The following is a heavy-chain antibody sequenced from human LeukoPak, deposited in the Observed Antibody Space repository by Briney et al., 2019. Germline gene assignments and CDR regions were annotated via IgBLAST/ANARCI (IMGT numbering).Heavy chain of an antibody. V-gene: IGHV1-2*06. CDR1: GYTFTGYY. CDR3: ARLVRTAARRGYYYYMAV. Sequence: ASVKVSFKASGYTFTGYYMHWVRQAPGQGLEWMGRINPNSGGTNYARMFQGRVTMTRDTSISTDYMAVSRLRADDTAVYYCARLVRTAARRGYYYYMAVWGKGTTVTVSS. CDR2: INPNSGGT. J-gene: IGHJ6*03. D-gene: IGHD6-6*01.